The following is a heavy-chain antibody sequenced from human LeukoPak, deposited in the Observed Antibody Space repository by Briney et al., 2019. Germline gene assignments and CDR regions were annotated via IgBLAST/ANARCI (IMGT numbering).Heavy chain of an antibody. CDR2: IRSTGDT. J-gene: IGHJ2*01. CDR3: AKDRTVGASYWYFDL. Sequence: PGGSLRLSCAASGFIFSQYSINWVRQAPGKGLEWVSHIRSTGDTFYADSVKGRFTISRDSSKNTLFLHMNTLRAEDTAIYYCAKDRTVGASYWYFDLWGRGTLVTVSS. CDR1: GFIFSQYS. V-gene: IGHV3-23*01. D-gene: IGHD1-26*01.